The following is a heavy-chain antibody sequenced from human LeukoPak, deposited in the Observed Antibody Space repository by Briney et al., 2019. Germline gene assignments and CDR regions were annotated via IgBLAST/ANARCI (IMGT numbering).Heavy chain of an antibody. V-gene: IGHV4-31*03. J-gene: IGHJ4*02. D-gene: IGHD3-22*01. CDR2: IYYSGST. CDR1: GGSISSGGYY. Sequence: PSQTRSLTCTVSGGSISSGGYYWSWIRQHQGKGLEWIGYIYYSGSTYYNPSLKSRVTISVDTSKNQFSLKLSSVTATDTAVYYCARVGYDSSGYYLTPFYWGQGTLVTVSS. CDR3: ARVGYDSSGYYLTPFY.